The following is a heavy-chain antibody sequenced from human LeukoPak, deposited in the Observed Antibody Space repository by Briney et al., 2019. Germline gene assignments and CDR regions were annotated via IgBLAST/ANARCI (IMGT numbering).Heavy chain of an antibody. CDR1: RGSLSSYY. J-gene: IGHJ3*02. CDR2: IYYSGST. V-gene: IGHV4-59*01. D-gene: IGHD1-7*01. CDR3: ARARITGTIHGAFDI. Sequence: SETLSLTPIDPRGSLSSYYWSWIPQPPGKGLEWIGYIYYSGSTNYNPSLKSRVTISVDTSKNQFSLRLSSVTAADTAVYYCARARITGTIHGAFDIWGQGTMVTVSS.